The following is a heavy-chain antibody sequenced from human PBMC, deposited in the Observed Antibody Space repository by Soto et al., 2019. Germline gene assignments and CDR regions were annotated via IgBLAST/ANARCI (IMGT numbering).Heavy chain of an antibody. V-gene: IGHV1-18*01. CDR2: ISSYNGNT. D-gene: IGHD3-3*01. CDR1: GYPFTNYG. CDR3: PRCSRYHLWSYSTSPSYYFDY. J-gene: IGHJ4*02. Sequence: ASVKVSCTVSGYPFTNYGITWVRHAPGQGLEWMGSISSYNGNTNYAQKLQGRVTMTTDISTTISYMEVRSLTSDDTAVYVCPRCSRYHLWSYSTSPSYYFDYWGQGTLVTVSS.